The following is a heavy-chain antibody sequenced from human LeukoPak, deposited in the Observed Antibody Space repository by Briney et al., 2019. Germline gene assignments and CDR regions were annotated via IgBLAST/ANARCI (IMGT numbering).Heavy chain of an antibody. CDR1: GYTFTGYY. CDR3: ARDPSLDDNWFDP. CDR2: INPNSGGT. J-gene: IGHJ5*02. Sequence: GASVKVSCKASGYTFTGYYMHWVRQAPGQGLEWMGWINPNSGGTNYAQKFQGRVTMTRDTSISTAYMELSRLRSDDTAVYYCARDPSLDDNWFDPWGQGTLVTVSS. V-gene: IGHV1-2*02.